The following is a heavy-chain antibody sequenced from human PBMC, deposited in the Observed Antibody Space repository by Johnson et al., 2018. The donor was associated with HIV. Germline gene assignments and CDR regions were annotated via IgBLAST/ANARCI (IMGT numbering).Heavy chain of an antibody. CDR1: GFTFSSYA. CDR2: ISYDGSNN. V-gene: IGHV3-30*04. CDR3: ASTAGKDAFDI. Sequence: QVQLVESGGGLVKPGGSLRLSCAASGFTFSSYAMHWVRQAPGKGLEWVAVISYDGSNNYYADSVKVRFTISRDNAKNSLYLQMNSLRAEDTALYYCASTAGKDAFDIWGQGTMVTVSS. J-gene: IGHJ3*02. D-gene: IGHD1-1*01.